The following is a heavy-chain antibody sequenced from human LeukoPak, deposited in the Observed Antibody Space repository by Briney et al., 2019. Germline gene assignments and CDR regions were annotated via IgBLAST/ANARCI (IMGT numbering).Heavy chain of an antibody. J-gene: IGHJ6*03. CDR3: ARDGGYSNPYYYYYMDF. CDR1: GGSINNNHYY. V-gene: IGHV4-39*07. CDR2: IYYSGST. Sequence: SETLSLTCAVSGGSINNNHYYWGWIRQPPGKGLEWIGSIYYSGSTYYNPSLKSRVTISVDTSENHFSLKLSSVTAADTAVYYCARDGGYSNPYYYYYMDFWGKGTTVTVSS. D-gene: IGHD4-11*01.